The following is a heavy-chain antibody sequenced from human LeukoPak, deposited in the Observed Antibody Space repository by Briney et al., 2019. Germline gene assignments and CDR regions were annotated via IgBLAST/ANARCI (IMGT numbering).Heavy chain of an antibody. CDR3: ARDPSITVDNYFDY. CDR2: ISPNSGGT. J-gene: IGHJ4*02. CDR1: GYTFTGYY. V-gene: IGHV1-2*02. D-gene: IGHD4-23*01. Sequence: ASVKVSCKASGYTFTGYYMHWVRQAPGQGLEWMGWISPNSGGTNYAQKFQGRVTMTRDTSISTAYMELSRLRSDDTAVYYCARDPSITVDNYFDYWGQGTLVTVSS.